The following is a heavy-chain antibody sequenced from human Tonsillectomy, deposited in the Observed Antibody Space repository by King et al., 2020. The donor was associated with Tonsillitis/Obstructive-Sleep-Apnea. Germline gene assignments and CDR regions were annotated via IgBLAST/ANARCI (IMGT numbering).Heavy chain of an antibody. CDR3: AKTGGDYVDYDRTYGMGV. D-gene: IGHD4-17*01. CDR1: GGSISSGGYS. Sequence: VSGGSISSGGYSWSWIRQPPGKGLEWIVYIYHSGSTYYNPSLKSRVTISVDRSKNQFSLKLSSVTAADTAVYYCAKTGGDYVDYDRTYGMGVCGQGTTVTVSS. J-gene: IGHJ6*02. CDR2: IYHSGST. V-gene: IGHV4-30-2*01.